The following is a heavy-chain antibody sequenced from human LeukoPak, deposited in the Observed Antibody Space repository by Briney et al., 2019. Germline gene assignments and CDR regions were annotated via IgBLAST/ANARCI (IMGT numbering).Heavy chain of an antibody. J-gene: IGHJ4*02. V-gene: IGHV1-18*01. CDR1: GYTFTSYG. CDR2: ISAYNGNT. Sequence: ASVKVSCKASGYTFTSYGISWVRQAPGQGLEWMGWISAYNGNTNYAQKLQGGVTMTTDTSTSTAYMELRSLRSDDTAVYYCARDQGEAGGDYYDSSGYYYSFDYWGQGTLVTVSS. D-gene: IGHD3-22*01. CDR3: ARDQGEAGGDYYDSSGYYYSFDY.